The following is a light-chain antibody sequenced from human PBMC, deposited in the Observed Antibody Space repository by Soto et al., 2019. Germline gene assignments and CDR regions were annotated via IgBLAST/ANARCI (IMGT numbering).Light chain of an antibody. CDR3: QQRRAYPHT. CDR2: PAS. Sequence: DIQLTQSPPFLSASVGDRVTVTCRASQTINNYLAWFRKKEGKAPEFLIYPASTLQGGVPSRFSGHGFGINFTLPIRSLQPEDFATYYCQQRRAYPHTFGQGTKLAIK. V-gene: IGKV1-9*01. J-gene: IGKJ2*01. CDR1: QTINNY.